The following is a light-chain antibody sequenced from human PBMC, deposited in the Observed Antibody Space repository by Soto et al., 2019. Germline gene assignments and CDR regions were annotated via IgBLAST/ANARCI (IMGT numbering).Light chain of an antibody. CDR2: YAS. V-gene: IGKV3-15*01. CDR3: QQYNNWPPIT. Sequence: EIMMTQSPATLSVSPGERATLSCRAGQGVGNNLAWNQQKPGQAPRLLIYYASTRATGIPARFSGSGSGTEFTLTISSLQSEDFALYYCQQYNNWPPITFGQGTRLEIK. CDR1: QGVGNN. J-gene: IGKJ5*01.